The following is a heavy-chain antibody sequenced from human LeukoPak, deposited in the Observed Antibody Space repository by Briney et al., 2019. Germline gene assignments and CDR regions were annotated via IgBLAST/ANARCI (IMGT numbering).Heavy chain of an antibody. Sequence: GGSLRLSCAVSRFPFSTHAMSWVRQAPGGGLEWVSGISISGDVTYYADAVQGRSIISRDNSRNTVYLQMNSLRVEDTAVYYCANEEVPNDYWGQGTLVTVSS. V-gene: IGHV3-23*01. CDR2: ISISGDVT. D-gene: IGHD4/OR15-4a*01. CDR3: ANEEVPNDY. J-gene: IGHJ4*02. CDR1: RFPFSTHA.